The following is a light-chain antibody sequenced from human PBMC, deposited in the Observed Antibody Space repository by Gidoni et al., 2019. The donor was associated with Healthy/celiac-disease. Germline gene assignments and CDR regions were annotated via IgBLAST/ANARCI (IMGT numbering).Light chain of an antibody. CDR3: QSADSSGTYYV. V-gene: IGLV3-25*03. CDR1: ALPKQY. CDR2: RGS. Sequence: SYELTQPPSVSVSPGQTARITCSGDALPKQYAYWYQQKPGQAPVLVIYRGSERPSGIPERFSGSSSGTTVTLTISGVQAEDAADYYCQSADSSGTYYVFGTGTTVTVL. J-gene: IGLJ1*01.